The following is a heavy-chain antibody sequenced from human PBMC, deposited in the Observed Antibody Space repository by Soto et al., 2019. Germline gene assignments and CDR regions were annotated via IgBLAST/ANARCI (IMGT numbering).Heavy chain of an antibody. Sequence: QVQLVESGGGVVQPGRSLRLSCAASGFTISTYGMHWVRQAPGKGLEWVAVISYDGTITYYADAVKGRFTISRDNSKNTLYLQMNSLRTEDTAVYYCATTRVGPCSSSICFSVIFDGMDVWGQGTTVTVSS. V-gene: IGHV3-30-3*01. CDR1: GFTISTYG. J-gene: IGHJ6*02. CDR2: ISYDGTIT. CDR3: ATTRVGPCSSSICFSVIFDGMDV. D-gene: IGHD2-2*01.